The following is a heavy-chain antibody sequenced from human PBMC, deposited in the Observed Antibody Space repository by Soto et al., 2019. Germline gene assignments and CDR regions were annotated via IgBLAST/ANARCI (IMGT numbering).Heavy chain of an antibody. D-gene: IGHD1-26*01. CDR1: GFTFSSHW. V-gene: IGHV3-74*01. CDR2: IYDDGSRT. Sequence: GGSLRLSCAASGFTFSSHWMHWVRQGPGKGLVWVSRIYDDGSRTAYADSVKGRFTISRDNAKNTVYLEMNSLRAEDTAVYYCVRGVGWLPFDSWGQGSLVTV. J-gene: IGHJ4*02. CDR3: VRGVGWLPFDS.